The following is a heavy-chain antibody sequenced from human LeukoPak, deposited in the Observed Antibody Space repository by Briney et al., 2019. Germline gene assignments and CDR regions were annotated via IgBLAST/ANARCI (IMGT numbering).Heavy chain of an antibody. J-gene: IGHJ1*01. V-gene: IGHV3-21*01. D-gene: IGHD4-17*01. CDR2: ISSSSSSYI. Sequence: GGSLGLSCAASGFTFSSYSMNWVRQAPGKGLEWVSSISSSSSSYIYYADSVKGRFTISRDNAKNSLYLQMNSLRAEDTAVYYCARDSTVTQFAEYFQHWGQGTLVTVSS. CDR3: ARDSTVTQFAEYFQH. CDR1: GFTFSSYS.